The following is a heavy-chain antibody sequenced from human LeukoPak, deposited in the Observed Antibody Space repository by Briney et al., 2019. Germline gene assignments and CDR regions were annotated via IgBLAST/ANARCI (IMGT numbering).Heavy chain of an antibody. CDR3: ARVSYYDSSGTFDY. J-gene: IGHJ4*02. D-gene: IGHD3-22*01. CDR2: IYPGDSDT. Sequence: GESLKISWKGSGYRFTSYWIGWVRQMPGKGREGMGIIYPGDSDTRYSPSFQGQVTISADKSISTAYLQWSSLKASDTAMYYCARVSYYDSSGTFDYWGQGTLVTVSS. CDR1: GYRFTSYW. V-gene: IGHV5-51*01.